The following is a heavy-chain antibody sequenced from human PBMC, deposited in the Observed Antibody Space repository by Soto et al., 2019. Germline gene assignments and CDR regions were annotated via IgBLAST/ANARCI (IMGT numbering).Heavy chain of an antibody. Sequence: SQTLSLTCAISGDSVSSNSAAWSWIRQSPSRGLEWLGRTYYRSKWYNDYAVSVKSRITINPDTSKNQFSLRLNSVTPEDTAVYYCARGGAIDSGSYYISEYFQHWGQGTLVTVSS. J-gene: IGHJ1*01. D-gene: IGHD1-26*01. V-gene: IGHV6-1*01. CDR3: ARGGAIDSGSYYISEYFQH. CDR1: GDSVSSNSAA. CDR2: TYYRSKWYN.